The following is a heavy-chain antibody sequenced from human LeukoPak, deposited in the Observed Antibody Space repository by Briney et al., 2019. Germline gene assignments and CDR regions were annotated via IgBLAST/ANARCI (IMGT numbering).Heavy chain of an antibody. V-gene: IGHV3-7*03. J-gene: IGHJ4*02. D-gene: IGHD6-19*01. CDR1: GFTFSSYW. Sequence: GGSLRLSCAASGFTFSSYWVSWVRQAPGKGLEWVANIKQDGSEKYYVDSVKGRFTISRDNAKNSLYLQMNSLRAEDTAVYYCARDSYSSGWYMANTDWGQGTLVTVSS. CDR3: ARDSYSSGWYMANTD. CDR2: IKQDGSEK.